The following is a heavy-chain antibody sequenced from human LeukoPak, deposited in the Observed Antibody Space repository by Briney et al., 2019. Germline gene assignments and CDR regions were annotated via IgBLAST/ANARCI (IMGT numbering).Heavy chain of an antibody. D-gene: IGHD2-2*01. Sequence: KPSETLSLTCAVYGGSFSGYYWSWIRQPPGKGLEWIGEINHSGSTNYNPSLKSRVTISVDTSKNQFSLKLSSVTAADTAIYYCGRPLHCSSTTCYDWFDPWGQGTLVTVSS. V-gene: IGHV4-34*01. J-gene: IGHJ5*02. CDR3: GRPLHCSSTTCYDWFDP. CDR2: INHSGST. CDR1: GGSFSGYY.